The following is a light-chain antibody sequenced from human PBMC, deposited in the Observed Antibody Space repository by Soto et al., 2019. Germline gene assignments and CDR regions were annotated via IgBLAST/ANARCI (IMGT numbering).Light chain of an antibody. J-gene: IGKJ1*01. V-gene: IGKV3D-15*01. CDR2: QTS. CDR3: QHYNSYSEA. Sequence: EIVLTQSPATLSSFPGYRVTLSCRASQYINTRLAWYQHRPGQAPSLLIYQTSIRAAGIPARFSASGSGTDFTLTISSLQPDDFATYYCQHYNSYSEAFGQGTKVDIK. CDR1: QYINTR.